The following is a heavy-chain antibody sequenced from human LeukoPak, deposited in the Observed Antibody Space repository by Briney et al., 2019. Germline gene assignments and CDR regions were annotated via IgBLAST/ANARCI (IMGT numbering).Heavy chain of an antibody. V-gene: IGHV3-13*01. J-gene: IGHJ2*01. CDR1: GFTFRSYD. D-gene: IGHD6-13*01. CDR3: ARAAYSSTWYSRYFDL. Sequence: PGGSLRLSCPASGFTFRSYDMHWVRQATGKGLGWVSGIGTAGEIYYPGSVKGRFTISRENAKNSLYLQMNSLRAGDTAVYYCARAAYSSTWYSRYFDLWGRGTLVTVSS. CDR2: IGTAGEI.